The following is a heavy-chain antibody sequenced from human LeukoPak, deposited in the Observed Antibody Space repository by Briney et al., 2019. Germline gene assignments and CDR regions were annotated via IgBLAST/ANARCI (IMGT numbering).Heavy chain of an antibody. Sequence: ASVKVSFKASGYTFTGYYMHWVRQAPGQGREWMGWINPNSGGTNYAQKFQGRVTMTRDTSISTAYMELSRLRSDDTAVYYCARGRGAAAGANWFDPWGQGTLVTVSS. CDR1: GYTFTGYY. D-gene: IGHD6-13*01. CDR3: ARGRGAAAGANWFDP. J-gene: IGHJ5*02. V-gene: IGHV1-2*02. CDR2: INPNSGGT.